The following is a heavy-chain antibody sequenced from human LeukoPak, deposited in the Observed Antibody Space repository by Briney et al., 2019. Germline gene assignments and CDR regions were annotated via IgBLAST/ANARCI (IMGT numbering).Heavy chain of an antibody. D-gene: IGHD5-24*01. CDR2: INPSGGST. J-gene: IGHJ4*02. CDR1: GGTFSSYA. V-gene: IGHV1-46*01. Sequence: ASVKVSCKASGGTFSSYAISWVRQAPGQGLEWMGIINPSGGSTSYAQKFQGRVTMTRDTSTSTVYMELSSLRSEDTAVYYCAREWVLEMATTLGYWGQGTLVTVSS. CDR3: AREWVLEMATTLGY.